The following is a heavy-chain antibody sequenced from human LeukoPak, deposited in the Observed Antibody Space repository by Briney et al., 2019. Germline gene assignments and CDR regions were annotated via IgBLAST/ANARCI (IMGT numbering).Heavy chain of an antibody. CDR2: IWYDGSNK. CDR3: ARDYNKYYYDSSGYTPVYY. V-gene: IGHV3-33*08. Sequence: GGSLRLSCAASGFTFRNYAMNWVRQAPGKGLEWVAVIWYDGSNKYYADSVKGRFTISRDNSKNTLYLQMNSLRAEDTAVYYCARDYNKYYYDSSGYTPVYYWGQGTLVTVSS. D-gene: IGHD3-22*01. CDR1: GFTFRNYA. J-gene: IGHJ4*02.